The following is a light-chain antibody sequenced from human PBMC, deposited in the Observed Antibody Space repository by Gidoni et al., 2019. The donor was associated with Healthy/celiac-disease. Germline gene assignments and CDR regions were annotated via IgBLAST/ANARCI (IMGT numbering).Light chain of an antibody. V-gene: IGKV3-11*01. CDR2: DAS. CDR1: QSVSSY. Sequence: ELVLTHSPSTLSLSPGERATLSCRASQSVSSYLAWYQQKPGQAPRILIYDASNRATGIPARFSGSGSGTDFTLTISSLEPEDLEVYYCQKRSNLCTFXPXTKVDIK. CDR3: QKRSNLCT. J-gene: IGKJ3*01.